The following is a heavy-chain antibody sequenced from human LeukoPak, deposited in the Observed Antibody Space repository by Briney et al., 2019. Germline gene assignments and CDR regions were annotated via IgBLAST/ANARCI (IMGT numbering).Heavy chain of an antibody. J-gene: IGHJ3*02. V-gene: IGHV4-31*03. Sequence: SETLSLTCTVSGGSISSGGYYWSWIRQHPGKGLEWIGYIYYSGSTYYNPSLKSRVTISVDTSKNQFSLKLSSVTAADTAVYYCARVVVEKGDAFDIWGQETMVTVSS. D-gene: IGHD5-24*01. CDR3: ARVVVEKGDAFDI. CDR2: IYYSGST. CDR1: GGSISSGGYY.